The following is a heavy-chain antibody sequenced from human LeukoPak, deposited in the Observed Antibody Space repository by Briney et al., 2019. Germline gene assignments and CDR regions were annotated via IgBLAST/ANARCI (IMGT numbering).Heavy chain of an antibody. V-gene: IGHV1-2*02. Sequence: ASVKVSCKASGYTFTGYYMHWVRQAPGQGLEWMGWINPDNGGTNYAQKFQGRVTMTRDTSISTAYMELSRLRSDDTAVYYCARVTWYDSSGYPEYWGQGTLVTVSS. CDR1: GYTFTGYY. J-gene: IGHJ4*02. D-gene: IGHD3-22*01. CDR2: INPDNGGT. CDR3: ARVTWYDSSGYPEY.